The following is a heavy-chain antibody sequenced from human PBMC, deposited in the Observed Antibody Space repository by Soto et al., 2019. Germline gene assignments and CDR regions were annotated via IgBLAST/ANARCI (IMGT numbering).Heavy chain of an antibody. V-gene: IGHV3-48*03. J-gene: IGHJ6*02. CDR2: ISSSGSTI. CDR1: GMAYSRSE. D-gene: IGHD3-9*01. CDR3: ARDVYYDILTGYYPSYSGMDV. Sequence: SRSEAATGMAYSRSESEWVQQAKGKRLGWVSYISSSGSTIYYADSVKGRFTISRDNAKNSLYLQMNSLRAEDTAVYYCARDVYYDILTGYYPSYSGMDVWGQGTTVTVSS.